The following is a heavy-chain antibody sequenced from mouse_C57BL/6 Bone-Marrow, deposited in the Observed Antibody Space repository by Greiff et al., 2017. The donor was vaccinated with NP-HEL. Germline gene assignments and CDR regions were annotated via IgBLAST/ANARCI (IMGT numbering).Heavy chain of an antibody. CDR3: ARDALYYGSSPYAMDD. J-gene: IGHJ4*01. CDR2: SRNKANDYTT. Sequence: EVNVVESGGGLVQSGRSLRLSCATSGFTFSDFYMEWVRQAPGKGLEWIAASRNKANDYTTEYSASVKGRFIVSRDTSQSILYLQMNALRAEDTAIYYCARDALYYGSSPYAMDDWGQGTSVTVSS. CDR1: GFTFSDFY. D-gene: IGHD1-1*01. V-gene: IGHV7-1*01.